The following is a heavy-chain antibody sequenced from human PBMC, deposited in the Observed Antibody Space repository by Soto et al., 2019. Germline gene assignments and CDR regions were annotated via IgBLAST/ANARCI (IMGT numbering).Heavy chain of an antibody. CDR2: ISYDGSNK. V-gene: IGHV3-30-3*01. CDR1: GFPFSSYA. Sequence: SLRLYCAPSGFPFSSYAMHWVRQAPGKGLEWVAVISYDGSNKYYADSVKGRFTISRDNSKNTLYLQMNSLRAEDTAVYYCAREERGAFDIWGQGKMVTVS. CDR3: AREERGAFDI. J-gene: IGHJ3*02.